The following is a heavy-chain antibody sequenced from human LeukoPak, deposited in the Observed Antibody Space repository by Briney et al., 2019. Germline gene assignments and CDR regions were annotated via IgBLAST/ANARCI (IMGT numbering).Heavy chain of an antibody. Sequence: PETLSLTCAVSGGSFSGFRWHWIRQPPGKGPEWIGEINHSGGTTYNPSLKSRVTISVDTSKIQFSLNLTSVTAADTAVYYCALELVVPAALERLNAFDIWGHGTMVTVSS. J-gene: IGHJ3*02. CDR3: ALELVVPAALERLNAFDI. V-gene: IGHV4-34*01. D-gene: IGHD2-2*01. CDR2: INHSGGT. CDR1: GGSFSGFR.